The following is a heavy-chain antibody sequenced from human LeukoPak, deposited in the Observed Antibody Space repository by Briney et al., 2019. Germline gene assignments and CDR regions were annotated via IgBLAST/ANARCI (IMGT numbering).Heavy chain of an antibody. CDR3: ATGYYGSGSKNWCDP. V-gene: IGHV1-24*01. Sequence: EASVKVSCKVSGYTLTELSMHWVRQAPGKGLEWMGGFDPEDGETIYAQKFQGRVTMTEDTSTDTAYMELSSLRSEDTAVYYCATGYYGSGSKNWCDPWGQGTLVTVSS. D-gene: IGHD3-10*01. CDR1: GYTLTELS. CDR2: FDPEDGET. J-gene: IGHJ5*02.